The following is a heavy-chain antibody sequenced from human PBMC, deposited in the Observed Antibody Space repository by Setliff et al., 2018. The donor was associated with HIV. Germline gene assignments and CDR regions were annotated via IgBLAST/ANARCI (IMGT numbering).Heavy chain of an antibody. V-gene: IGHV1-2*02. CDR1: AHTFTGYY. CDR2: INPNNGGT. CDR3: AVMGYCGGNSCYRTEGFDY. Sequence: GASVKVSCKASAHTFTGYYVHWVRQAPGQGLEWMGWINPNNGGTNYAQKFQGRVTMTRDTTITTVYMELTRLRSDDTATFYCAVMGYCGGNSCYRTEGFDYWGQGTLVTVSS. J-gene: IGHJ4*02. D-gene: IGHD2-2*01.